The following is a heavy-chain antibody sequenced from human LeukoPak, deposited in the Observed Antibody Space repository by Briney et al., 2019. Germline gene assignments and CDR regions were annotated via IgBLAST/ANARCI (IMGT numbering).Heavy chain of an antibody. J-gene: IGHJ4*02. CDR3: ARTSHYYPHYFDY. V-gene: IGHV1-3*01. CDR1: GYTFTSYA. Sequence: GASVKVSCKASGYTFTSYAMHWVRQAPGQRLEWMGWINAGNGNTKYSQKFQGRVTITADESTSTAYMELSSLRSEDTAVYYCARTSHYYPHYFDYWGQGTLVTVSS. D-gene: IGHD3-10*01. CDR2: INAGNGNT.